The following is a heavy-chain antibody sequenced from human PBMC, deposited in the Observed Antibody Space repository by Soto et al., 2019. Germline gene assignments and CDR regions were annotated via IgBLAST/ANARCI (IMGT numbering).Heavy chain of an antibody. CDR3: AKAGRRGSTTPYYFDY. V-gene: IGHV3-23*01. Sequence: GGSLRLSCAASGFTFSSYAMSWVRQAPGKGLEWVSAISGSGGSTYYADSVKGRFTISRDNSKNTLYLQMNSLRAEDTAVYYCAKAGRRGSTTPYYFDYWGQGTLVTVSS. J-gene: IGHJ4*02. D-gene: IGHD1-26*01. CDR2: ISGSGGST. CDR1: GFTFSSYA.